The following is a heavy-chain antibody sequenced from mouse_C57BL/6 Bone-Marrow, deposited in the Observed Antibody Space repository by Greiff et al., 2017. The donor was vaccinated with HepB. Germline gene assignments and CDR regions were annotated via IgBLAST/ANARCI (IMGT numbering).Heavy chain of an antibody. J-gene: IGHJ1*03. CDR2: IYPGSGST. Sequence: QVHVKQPGAELVKPGASVKMSCKASGYTFTSYWITWVKQRPGQGLEWIGDIYPGSGSTNYNEKFKSKATLTVDTSSSTAYMQLSSLTSEDSAVYYCAILYYYGSRYFDVWGTGTTVTVSS. D-gene: IGHD1-1*01. CDR1: GYTFTSYW. CDR3: AILYYYGSRYFDV. V-gene: IGHV1-55*01.